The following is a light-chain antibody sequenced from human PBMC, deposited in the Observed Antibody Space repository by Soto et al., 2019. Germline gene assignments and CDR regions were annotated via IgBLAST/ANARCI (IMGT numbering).Light chain of an antibody. CDR1: QDISNY. CDR2: DAS. J-gene: IGKJ3*01. CDR3: QQYDTLPPT. V-gene: IGKV1-33*01. Sequence: DIQMTQSPSSLSASVGDRVTITCQASQDISNYLNWYQQKPGKPPKILMSDASILETGVPSRFSGSGSGTDFTFTISGLQPEDIATYYCQQYDTLPPTFGPGTKVDLK.